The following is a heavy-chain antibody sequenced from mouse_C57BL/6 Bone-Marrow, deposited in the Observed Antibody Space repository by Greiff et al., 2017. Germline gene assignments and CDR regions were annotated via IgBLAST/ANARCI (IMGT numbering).Heavy chain of an antibody. Sequence: EVKLVESVAELVRPGASDKLSCTASGFNIKNTYMHWVKQRPEQGLEWIGRIDPANGNTKYAPKFQGKATITADTSSNTAYLQLSSLTSEDTAIYYCASTTVVANWYFDVWGTGTTVTVSS. CDR1: GFNIKNTY. D-gene: IGHD1-1*01. CDR2: IDPANGNT. V-gene: IGHV14-3*01. J-gene: IGHJ1*03. CDR3: ASTTVVANWYFDV.